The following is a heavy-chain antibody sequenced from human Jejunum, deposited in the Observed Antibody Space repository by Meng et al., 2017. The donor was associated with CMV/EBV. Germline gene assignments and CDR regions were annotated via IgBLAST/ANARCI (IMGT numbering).Heavy chain of an antibody. D-gene: IGHD1-1*01. J-gene: IGHJ4*02. CDR1: GISFSGYD. Sequence: VQRVESGRGWVQPGGALRFSCVASGISFSGYDLDWVRQLRGKGPEWVSSIGTPHDTYYPDSVRGRFTISRENAKNPLYLQMNSLTAGDTATYYCVASRTSYWTARLDFWGQGSLVTVSS. V-gene: IGHV3-13*01. CDR2: IGTPHDT. CDR3: VASRTSYWTARLDF.